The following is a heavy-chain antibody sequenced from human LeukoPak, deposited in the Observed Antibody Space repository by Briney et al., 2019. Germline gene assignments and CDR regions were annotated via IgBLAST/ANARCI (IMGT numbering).Heavy chain of an antibody. J-gene: IGHJ6*02. V-gene: IGHV3-21*04. Sequence: GGSLRLSCAASGFIFSSYSMNWVRQAPGKGLEWVSSISSRNTYIYYADSAKGRFTISRDNAKNSLYLQMNSLRAEDTAVYYCAGSGAYYYGMDVWGQGTTVTVSS. CDR3: AGSGAYYYGMDV. CDR1: GFIFSSYS. CDR2: ISSRNTYI. D-gene: IGHD3-10*01.